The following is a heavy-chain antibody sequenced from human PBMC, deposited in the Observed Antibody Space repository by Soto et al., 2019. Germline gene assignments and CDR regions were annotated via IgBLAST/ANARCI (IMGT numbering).Heavy chain of an antibody. D-gene: IGHD3-10*01. J-gene: IGHJ4*02. CDR1: GFTFSSYA. CDR2: ISGSGGST. Sequence: EVQLLESGGGLVQPGGSLRLSCAASGFTFSSYAMSWVRQAPGKGLEWVSAISGSGGSTYYADSVKGRFTISRDNSKNTLYLQMNSLRAEDTAVYYCAKKVGYYGSGSYYFDYWGQGTLVTVSS. CDR3: AKKVGYYGSGSYYFDY. V-gene: IGHV3-23*01.